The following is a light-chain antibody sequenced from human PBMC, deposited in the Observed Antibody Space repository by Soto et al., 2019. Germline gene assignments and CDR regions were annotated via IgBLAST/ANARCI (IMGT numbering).Light chain of an antibody. J-gene: IGLJ1*01. CDR3: YSYAGPNTFV. CDR1: SSDVGPYNL. V-gene: IGLV2-23*02. Sequence: QSALTQSASVSGSPGQSITISCTGTSSDVGPYNLVSWYQQHPGKAPKLIIYEVTERPSGVSNRFSGSKSGNTASLTISGLQADDEADYYCYSYAGPNTFVFGLGTKVTVL. CDR2: EVT.